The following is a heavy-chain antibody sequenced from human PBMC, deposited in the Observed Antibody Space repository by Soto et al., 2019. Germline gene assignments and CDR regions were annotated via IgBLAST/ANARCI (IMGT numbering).Heavy chain of an antibody. D-gene: IGHD3-3*01. CDR2: IYYSGST. CDR3: ARQIDDFWSGYNEQHYYYYYMYV. Sequence: PSETLSLTCTVSGGSISSYYWSWIRQPPGKGLEWIGYIYYSGSTNYNPSLKSRVTISVDTSKNQFSLKLSSVTAADTAVYYCARQIDDFWSGYNEQHYYYYYMYVWGKGTTVTVSS. CDR1: GGSISSYY. V-gene: IGHV4-59*08. J-gene: IGHJ6*03.